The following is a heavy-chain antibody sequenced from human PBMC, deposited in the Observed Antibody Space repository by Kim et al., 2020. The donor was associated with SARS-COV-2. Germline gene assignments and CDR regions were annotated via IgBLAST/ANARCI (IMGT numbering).Heavy chain of an antibody. V-gene: IGHV4-59*09. CDR3: ARGFDP. J-gene: IGHJ5*02. Sequence: SSSGGTTSNPALTSRVTISVHRSKNQFSRKRSSVTAADTAVYYCARGFDPWGQGTLVTVSS. CDR2: SSSGGT.